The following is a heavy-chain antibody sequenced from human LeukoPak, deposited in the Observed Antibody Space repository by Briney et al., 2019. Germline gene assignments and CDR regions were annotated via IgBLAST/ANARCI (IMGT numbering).Heavy chain of an antibody. CDR1: GGTFSSYA. D-gene: IGHD6-13*01. J-gene: IGHJ4*02. CDR2: IIPILGIA. Sequence: ASVKVSCKASGGTFSSYAISWVRQAPGQGLEWMGRIIPILGIANYAQKFQGRVTITADKSTSTAYMELSSLRSEDTAVYYCARGQPSIAAAGTGDYWGQGTLVTVSS. CDR3: ARGQPSIAAAGTGDY. V-gene: IGHV1-69*04.